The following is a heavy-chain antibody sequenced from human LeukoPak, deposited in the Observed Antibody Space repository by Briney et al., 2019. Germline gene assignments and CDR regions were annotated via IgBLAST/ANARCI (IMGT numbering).Heavy chain of an antibody. CDR2: ISAYNGNT. J-gene: IGHJ4*02. CDR3: ATAPMDTAMVHNDFDY. D-gene: IGHD5-18*01. Sequence: GASVKVSCKASGYTFTSYGISWVRQAPGQGLEWMGWISAYNGNTNYAQKIQGRVTMTTDTSTSTAYMELRSLRSDDTAVYYCATAPMDTAMVHNDFDYWGQGTLVTVSS. CDR1: GYTFTSYG. V-gene: IGHV1-18*01.